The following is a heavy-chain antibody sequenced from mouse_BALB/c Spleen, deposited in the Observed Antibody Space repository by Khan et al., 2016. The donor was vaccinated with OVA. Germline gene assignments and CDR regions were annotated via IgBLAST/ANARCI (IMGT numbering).Heavy chain of an antibody. CDR1: GFNIKDTY. D-gene: IGHD4-1*01. Sequence: VQLKESGAELVKPGASVKLSCTASGFNIKDTYIHWVKQRPEQGLEWIGRIDPANGYTKFDPKFQGKATIAADPSSNTAYLQLSSLTSEDTAVYFCARDYWDVFAYWGQGTLVSVSA. J-gene: IGHJ3*01. CDR2: IDPANGYT. CDR3: ARDYWDVFAY. V-gene: IGHV14-3*02.